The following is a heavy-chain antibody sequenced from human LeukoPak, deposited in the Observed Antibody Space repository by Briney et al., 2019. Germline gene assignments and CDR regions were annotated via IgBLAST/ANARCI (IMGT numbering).Heavy chain of an antibody. J-gene: IGHJ6*02. V-gene: IGHV4-31*03. CDR3: ASTTDLEGYYYYGMDV. CDR2: IYYSGSI. CDR1: GGSISSGGYY. D-gene: IGHD3-3*01. Sequence: SQTLSLTCTVSGGSISSGGYYWSWIRQHPGKGLEWIGYIYYSGSIYYNPSLKSRVTISVDTSKNQFSLKLSSVTAADTAVYYCASTTDLEGYYYYGMDVWGQGTTVTVSS.